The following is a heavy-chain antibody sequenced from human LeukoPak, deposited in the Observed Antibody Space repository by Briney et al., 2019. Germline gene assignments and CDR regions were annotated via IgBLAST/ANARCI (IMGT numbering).Heavy chain of an antibody. V-gene: IGHV4-61*05. CDR3: ARLDDILTGYYLDY. Sequence: PSETLSLTCTVSGGSISSSSYYWGWIRQPPGKGLEWIGYIYYSGSTNYNPSLKSRVTISVDTSKNQFSLKLSSVTAADTAVYYCARLDDILTGYYLDYWGQGTLVTVSS. D-gene: IGHD3-9*01. CDR2: IYYSGST. J-gene: IGHJ4*02. CDR1: GGSISSSSYY.